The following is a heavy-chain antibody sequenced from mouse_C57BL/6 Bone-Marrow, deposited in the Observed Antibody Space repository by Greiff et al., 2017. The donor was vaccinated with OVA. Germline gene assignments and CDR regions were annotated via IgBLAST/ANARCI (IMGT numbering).Heavy chain of an antibody. D-gene: IGHD1-1*01. V-gene: IGHV14-4*01. CDR2: IDPENGDT. Sequence: EVKLMESGAELVRPGASVKLSCTASGFNIKDDYMHWVKQRPEQGLEWIGWIDPENGDTEYASKFQGKATITADTSSNTAYLQLSSLTSEDTAVYYCTTPFTTGNYWGQGTTLTVSS. J-gene: IGHJ2*01. CDR3: TTPFTTGNY. CDR1: GFNIKDDY.